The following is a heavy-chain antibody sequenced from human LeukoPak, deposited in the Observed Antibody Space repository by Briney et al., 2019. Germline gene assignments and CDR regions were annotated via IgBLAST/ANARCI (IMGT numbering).Heavy chain of an antibody. CDR2: ISYDGSNK. V-gene: IGHV3-30*03. D-gene: IGHD1-14*01. CDR3: ATGEPTNSLDY. CDR1: GFTFSSYG. Sequence: GGSLRLSCAASGFTFSSYGMHWVRQAPGKGLEWVAVISYDGSNKYYADSVKGRFTIPRDNSKNTLYLQMNSLRAEDTAVYYCATGEPTNSLDYWGQGTLVTVYS. J-gene: IGHJ4*02.